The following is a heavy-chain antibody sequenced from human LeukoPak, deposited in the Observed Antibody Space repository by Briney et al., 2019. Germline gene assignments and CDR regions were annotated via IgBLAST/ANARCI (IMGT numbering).Heavy chain of an antibody. V-gene: IGHV1-69*13. Sequence: SVKVSCKASGGTFSSYAISWVRQAPGQGLEWMGGIIPIFGTANYAQKFQGRVTITADESTSTAYMELSSLRSEDTAVYYCGIFSIVVVPAASYGMDVWDQGTTVTVSS. J-gene: IGHJ6*02. CDR2: IIPIFGTA. CDR3: GIFSIVVVPAASYGMDV. D-gene: IGHD2-2*01. CDR1: GGTFSSYA.